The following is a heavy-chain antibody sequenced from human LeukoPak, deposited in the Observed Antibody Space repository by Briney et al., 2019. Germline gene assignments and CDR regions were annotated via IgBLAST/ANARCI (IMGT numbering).Heavy chain of an antibody. Sequence: PGGSLRLSCAASGFAFSNYAMTWVRQAPGKGLEWVANIKQDGSEKQYVDSVKGRFAISRDNAKKSLYLQINTLRAEDTAVYYCVRGPHIAATSYWGQGTLVTVSS. V-gene: IGHV3-7*03. J-gene: IGHJ4*02. D-gene: IGHD6-25*01. CDR2: IKQDGSEK. CDR1: GFAFSNYA. CDR3: VRGPHIAATSY.